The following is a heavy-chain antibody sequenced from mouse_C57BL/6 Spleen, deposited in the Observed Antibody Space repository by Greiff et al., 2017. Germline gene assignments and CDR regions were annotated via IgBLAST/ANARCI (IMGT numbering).Heavy chain of an antibody. CDR3: ARKGEYSYYFDY. D-gene: IGHD5-1*01. CDR1: GYTFTSYW. V-gene: IGHV1-52*01. Sequence: VQLQQPGAELVRPGSSVKLSCKASGYTFTSYWMHWVKQRPIQGLEWIGNIDPSDSETHYNQKFKDKATLTVDKSSSTAYMQLSSLTSEDSAVYYCARKGEYSYYFDYWGQGTTLTVSS. J-gene: IGHJ2*01. CDR2: IDPSDSET.